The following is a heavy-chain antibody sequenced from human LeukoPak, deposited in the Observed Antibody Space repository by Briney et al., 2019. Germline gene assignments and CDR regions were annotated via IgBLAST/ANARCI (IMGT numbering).Heavy chain of an antibody. CDR2: INSDGSST. Sequence: EGSLRLSCAASGFTFSSYWMHWVRQAPGEGLVWVSRINSDGSSTSYADSVKGRFTISRDNAKNSLYLQMNSLRAEDTAIYYCAPGGVAGDYWGQGTLVTVSS. V-gene: IGHV3-74*01. D-gene: IGHD6-19*01. CDR3: APGGVAGDY. J-gene: IGHJ4*02. CDR1: GFTFSSYW.